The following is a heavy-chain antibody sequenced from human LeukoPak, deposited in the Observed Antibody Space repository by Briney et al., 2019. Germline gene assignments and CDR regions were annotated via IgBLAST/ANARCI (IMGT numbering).Heavy chain of an antibody. V-gene: IGHV4-39*01. Sequence: SETLSLTCTVSGGSISSRSYFWGWIRRPPGKGLEWIGSIYYSGSTYYNPSLKSRVTISVDTSKNQFSLKLSSVTAADTAVYYCARHGNWFDPWGQGTLVTVSS. CDR2: IYYSGST. CDR1: GGSISSRSYF. J-gene: IGHJ5*02. CDR3: ARHGNWFDP.